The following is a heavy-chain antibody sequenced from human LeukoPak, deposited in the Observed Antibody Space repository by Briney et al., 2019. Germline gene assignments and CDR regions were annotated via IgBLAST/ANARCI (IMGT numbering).Heavy chain of an antibody. V-gene: IGHV3-23*01. D-gene: IGHD3-10*01. CDR3: ASGDNYYGSGSYYPDAFDI. J-gene: IGHJ3*02. CDR2: ISDSGGST. CDR1: GFTFSSYA. Sequence: AGGSLRLSCAASGFTFSSYAMSWVRQAPGKGLEWVSVISDSGGSTYYADSVKGRLTLSRDNSKNTLYLQMNSLRAEDTAVYYCASGDNYYGSGSYYPDAFDIWGQGTMVTVSS.